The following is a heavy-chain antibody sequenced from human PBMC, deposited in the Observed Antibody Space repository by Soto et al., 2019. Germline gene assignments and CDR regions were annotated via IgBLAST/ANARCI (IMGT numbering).Heavy chain of an antibody. Sequence: SETLSLTCTVSGASIGSGDYYWCWIRQHPGKGLEWIGYIYYSGGTYYNPSLKSRVTISVDTSKNQFSLELSSVTAADTAVYYCASIYDSSGYYYGNNWFDPWGQGTLVT. CDR2: IYYSGGT. D-gene: IGHD3-22*01. CDR3: ASIYDSSGYYYGNNWFDP. V-gene: IGHV4-31*02. CDR1: GASIGSGDYY. J-gene: IGHJ5*02.